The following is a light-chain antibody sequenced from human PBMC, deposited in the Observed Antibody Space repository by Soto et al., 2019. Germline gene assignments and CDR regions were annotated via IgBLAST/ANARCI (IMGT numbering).Light chain of an antibody. Sequence: EIVLTQSPGTLSLSPGERATLSCRASQRVSSNFLAWYQQKPGQAPRLLIYAASSRATGIPDRFSGSGSETDFTLTISRLEPEDFAVYYCQQYDSLPRTFGQGTKVEIK. V-gene: IGKV3-20*01. CDR1: QRVSSNF. CDR2: AAS. J-gene: IGKJ1*01. CDR3: QQYDSLPRT.